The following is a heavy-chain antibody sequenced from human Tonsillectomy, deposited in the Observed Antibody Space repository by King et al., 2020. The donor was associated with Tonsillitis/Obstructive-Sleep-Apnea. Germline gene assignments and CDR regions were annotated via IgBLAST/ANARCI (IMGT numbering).Heavy chain of an antibody. CDR3: AKALHDDCWSGPSDY. J-gene: IGHJ4*02. Sequence: QLVQSGGDLVQPGGSLRLCCAASGFTFSDHAMNWVRQAPGKGLEWVSTISGSGGDTYYADSLKGRITISRDNSKNTLYLLMHSLRAEDTAVYYCAKALHDDCWSGPSDYGGQGTLVTVPS. D-gene: IGHD3-3*01. CDR2: ISGSGGDT. CDR1: GFTFSDHA. V-gene: IGHV3-23*04.